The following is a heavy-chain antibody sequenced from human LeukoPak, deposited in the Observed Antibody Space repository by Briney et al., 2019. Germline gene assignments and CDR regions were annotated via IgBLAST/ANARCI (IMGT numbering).Heavy chain of an antibody. V-gene: IGHV3-74*01. D-gene: IGHD1-26*01. Sequence: GGSLRLSCAASGRYWMHWVRQAPGKGLVWVSRINSDGSSTSYADSVKGRFTISRDNAKNTLYLQMNSLRAEDTAVYYCARRSSGSPPYYFGYWGQGTLVTVSS. CDR3: ARRSSGSPPYYFGY. CDR1: GRYW. J-gene: IGHJ4*02. CDR2: INSDGSST.